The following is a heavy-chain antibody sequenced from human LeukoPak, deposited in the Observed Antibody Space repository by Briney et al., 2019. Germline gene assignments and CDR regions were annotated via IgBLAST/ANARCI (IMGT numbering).Heavy chain of an antibody. CDR2: IIPIFGTA. CDR1: GGTFSSYA. CDR3: ARDRIRDYAHDAFDI. J-gene: IGHJ3*02. Sequence: SVKVSCKASGGTFSSYAISWVRQAPGQGLEWMGRIIPIFGTANYAQKFQGRVTITADESTSTAYMELSSLRSEDTAVYYCARDRIRDYAHDAFDIWGQGTMVTVSS. D-gene: IGHD3-16*01. V-gene: IGHV1-69*13.